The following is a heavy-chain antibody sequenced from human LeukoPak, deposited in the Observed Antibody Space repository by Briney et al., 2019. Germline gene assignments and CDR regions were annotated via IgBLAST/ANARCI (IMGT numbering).Heavy chain of an antibody. CDR3: ARTYYGSGSYYKRYFDY. Sequence: ASVKVSCKASGYTFTSYDINWVRQATGQGLEWMGWVNPNSGNTGYAQKFQGRVTMTRNTSISTAYMELSSLRSEDTAVYYCARTYYGSGSYYKRYFDYWGQGTLVTVSS. D-gene: IGHD3-10*01. CDR1: GYTFTSYD. J-gene: IGHJ4*02. CDR2: VNPNSGNT. V-gene: IGHV1-8*01.